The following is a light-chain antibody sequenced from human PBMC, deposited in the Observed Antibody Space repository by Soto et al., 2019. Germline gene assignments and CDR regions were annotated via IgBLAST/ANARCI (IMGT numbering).Light chain of an antibody. CDR1: QSVSSY. CDR3: QQRSNWPPT. CDR2: DAS. J-gene: IGKJ1*01. Sequence: EIVLTQSPATLSLSPGERATLSCRASQSVSSYLAWSQHKPGQAPRLLIYDASNRATGIPARFSGSGSGTDFTLTISSLEPEDFAVYYCQQRSNWPPTFGQGTKVEIK. V-gene: IGKV3-11*01.